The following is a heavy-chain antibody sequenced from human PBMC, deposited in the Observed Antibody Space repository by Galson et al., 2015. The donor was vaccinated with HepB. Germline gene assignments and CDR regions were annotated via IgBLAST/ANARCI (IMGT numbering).Heavy chain of an antibody. CDR1: GGSFSGYY. D-gene: IGHD3-22*01. CDR2: INHSGST. J-gene: IGHJ4*02. CDR3: ARGPFYDSSGYYYY. V-gene: IGHV4-34*01. Sequence: ETLSLTCAVYGGSFSGYYWSWIRQPPGKGLEWIGEINHSGSTNYNPSLKSRVTISVDTSKNQFSLKLSSVTAADTAVYYCARGPFYDSSGYYYYWGQGTLVTVSS.